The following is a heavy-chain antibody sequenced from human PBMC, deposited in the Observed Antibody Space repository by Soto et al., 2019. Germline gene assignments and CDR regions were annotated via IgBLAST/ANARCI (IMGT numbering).Heavy chain of an antibody. V-gene: IGHV1-2*02. CDR1: GYTFTNYY. D-gene: IGHD1-1*01. CDR2: INPSSGGT. Sequence: VKVSCKTSGYTFTNYYMHWVRQAPGQGLECMGWINPSSGGTMFAQKFQGRVTMTRDTSITTVYMELTSLSSDDTAVYYCARGSNWNSNWFDPWGQGTLVTVSS. CDR3: ARGSNWNSNWFDP. J-gene: IGHJ5*02.